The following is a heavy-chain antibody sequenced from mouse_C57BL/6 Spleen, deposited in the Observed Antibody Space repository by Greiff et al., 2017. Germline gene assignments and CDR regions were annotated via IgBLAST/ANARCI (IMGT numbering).Heavy chain of an antibody. CDR2: INPNNGGT. D-gene: IGHD2-2*01. CDR1: GYTFTDYN. V-gene: IGHV1-22*01. J-gene: IGHJ4*01. Sequence: VQLQQSGPELVKPGASVKMSCKASGYTFTDYNMHWVKQSHGKSLEWIGYINPNNGGTSYNQKFKGKATLTVNKSSSTAYMELRSLTSEDSAVYYCARLYGYSNYAMDYWGQGTSVTVSS. CDR3: ARLYGYSNYAMDY.